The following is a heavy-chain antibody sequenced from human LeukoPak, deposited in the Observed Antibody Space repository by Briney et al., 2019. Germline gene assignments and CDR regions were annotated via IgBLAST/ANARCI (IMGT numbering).Heavy chain of an antibody. J-gene: IGHJ4*02. D-gene: IGHD5-18*01. CDR3: AKEGSYSYGYTDYYFDY. Sequence: GGSLRLSCATSKFNFNNYGMTWVRQAPGKGLEWVSSISGSGRDTQYAASVQGRFTISRDNSRNTLYLQMNSLTAEDTAVYYCAKEGSYSYGYTDYYFDYWGQGTLVTVSS. CDR2: ISGSGRDT. V-gene: IGHV3-23*01. CDR1: KFNFNNYG.